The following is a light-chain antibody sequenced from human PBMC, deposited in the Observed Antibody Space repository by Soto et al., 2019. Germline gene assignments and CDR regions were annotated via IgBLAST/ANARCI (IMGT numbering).Light chain of an antibody. CDR2: AAS. CDR3: QQYSISPRT. CDR1: QSFSSHF. V-gene: IGKV3-20*01. Sequence: EIVLTQSPGTLSWSPGERATLSCRASQSFSSHFLAWYQQRPGQAPRLLIYAASSRATGIPDRFSGSASGTDLTLTIRRLEPEDFAMYYCQQYSISPRTFGPGAKVEI. J-gene: IGKJ1*01.